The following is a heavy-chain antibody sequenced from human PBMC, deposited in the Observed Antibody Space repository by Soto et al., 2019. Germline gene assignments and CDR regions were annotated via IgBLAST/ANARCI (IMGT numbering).Heavy chain of an antibody. CDR1: GYAFTTYG. CDR3: ARGRYGDY. Sequence: QVHLVQSGDEVKKPGASVKVSCKGSGYAFTTYGITWVRQAPGQGLECMGWISAHNGNTNYAQKLQGRVTVTRDTSTSTAYMELRSLRSDDTAVYYCARGRYGDYWGQGALVTVSS. J-gene: IGHJ4*02. D-gene: IGHD1-1*01. CDR2: ISAHNGNT. V-gene: IGHV1-18*01.